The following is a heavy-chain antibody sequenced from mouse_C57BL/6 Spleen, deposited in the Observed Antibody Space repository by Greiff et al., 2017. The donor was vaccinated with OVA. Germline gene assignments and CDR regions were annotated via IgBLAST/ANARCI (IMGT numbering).Heavy chain of an antibody. CDR1: GFTFSSYG. CDR3: ARGGNYVDY. V-gene: IGHV5-6*02. J-gene: IGHJ2*01. CDR2: ISSGGSYT. D-gene: IGHD1-1*02. Sequence: DVKLVESGGDLVKPGGSLKLSCAASGFTFSSYGMSWVRQTPDKRLEWVATISSGGSYTYYPDSVKGRFTISRDNAKNTLYLQMSSLKSEDTAMYYCARGGNYVDYWGQGTTLTVSS.